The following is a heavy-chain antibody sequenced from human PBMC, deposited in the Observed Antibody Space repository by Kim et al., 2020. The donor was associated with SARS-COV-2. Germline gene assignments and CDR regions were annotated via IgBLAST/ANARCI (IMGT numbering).Heavy chain of an antibody. J-gene: IGHJ6*02. CDR2: ISSSSSYI. CDR3: ARGTLWFGEFPRGMDV. V-gene: IGHV3-21*01. D-gene: IGHD3-10*01. CDR1: GFTFSSYS. Sequence: GGSLRLSCAASGFTFSSYSMNWVRQAPGKGLEWVSSISSSSSYIYYADSVKGRFTISRDNAKNSLYLQMNSLRAEDTAVYYCARGTLWFGEFPRGMDVWSQGTTVTVSS.